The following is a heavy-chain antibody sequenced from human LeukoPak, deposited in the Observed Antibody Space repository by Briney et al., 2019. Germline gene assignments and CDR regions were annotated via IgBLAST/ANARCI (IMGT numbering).Heavy chain of an antibody. D-gene: IGHD6-13*01. V-gene: IGHV4-39*07. CDR1: GDSIRSSPYY. Sequence: SETLSLTCTVAGDSIRSSPYYWGWVRQPPGKGLEWIGSIYYIGSTHYNPSLKRRVTISVDTSKNQFYLKLSSVTAADTAVYYCARGGGYEHDAFDIWGQGTMVTVSS. CDR3: ARGGGYEHDAFDI. J-gene: IGHJ3*02. CDR2: IYYIGST.